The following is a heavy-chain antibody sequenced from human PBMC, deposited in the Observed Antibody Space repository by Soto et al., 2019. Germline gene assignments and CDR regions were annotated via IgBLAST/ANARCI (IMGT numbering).Heavy chain of an antibody. CDR2: IIPIFGTA. CDR3: ARIAARGGSDDY. D-gene: IGHD6-6*01. CDR1: GGTFSSYA. Sequence: ASVKVSCKASGGTFSSYAISWVRQAPGQGLEWMGGIIPIFGTANYAQKFQGRVTITADESTSTAYMELSSLRSEDTAVYYCARIAARGGSDDYWGQGTLVTVSS. V-gene: IGHV1-69*13. J-gene: IGHJ4*02.